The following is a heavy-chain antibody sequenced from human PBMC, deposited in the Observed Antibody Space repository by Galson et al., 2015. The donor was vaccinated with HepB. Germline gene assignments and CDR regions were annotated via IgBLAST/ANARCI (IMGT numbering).Heavy chain of an antibody. V-gene: IGHV3-23*01. CDR3: AKDRMGDYGGTSEHLQH. D-gene: IGHD4-23*01. CDR2: ISGSGGST. J-gene: IGHJ1*01. CDR1: GFTFSSYA. Sequence: SLRLSCAASGFTFSSYAMSWVRQAPGKGLEWVSAISGSGGSTYYADSVKGRFTISRDNSKNTLYLQMNSLRAEDTAVYYCAKDRMGDYGGTSEHLQHWGQGTLLTVSS.